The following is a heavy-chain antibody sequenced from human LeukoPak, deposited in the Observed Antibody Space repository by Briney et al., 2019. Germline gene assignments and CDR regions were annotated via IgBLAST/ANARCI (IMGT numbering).Heavy chain of an antibody. V-gene: IGHV1-2*02. CDR1: GYTFTGYY. D-gene: IGHD6-13*01. J-gene: IGHJ4*02. CDR3: ARGPHQYSSSWYPRTLYYFDY. Sequence: ASVNVSCKASGYTFTGYYMHWVRQAPGQGLEWMGWINPNSGGTNYAQKFQGRVTMTRDTSISTAYMELSRLRSDDTAVYYCARGPHQYSSSWYPRTLYYFDYWGQGTLVTVSS. CDR2: INPNSGGT.